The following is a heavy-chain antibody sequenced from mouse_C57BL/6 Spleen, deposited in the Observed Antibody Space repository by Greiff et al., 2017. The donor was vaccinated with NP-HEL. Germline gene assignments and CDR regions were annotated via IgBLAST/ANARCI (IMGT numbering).Heavy chain of an antibody. CDR1: GYSITSGYY. J-gene: IGHJ2*01. Sequence: EVKLLESGPGLVKPSQSLSLTCSVTGYSITSGYYWNWIRQFPGNKLEWMGYISYDGSNNYNPSLKNRITITRETTRNQFFLKLNSVTTEDTATYYCAREDYYYGSSYYDYWGQGTTLTVSS. CDR2: ISYDGSN. CDR3: AREDYYYGSSYYDY. V-gene: IGHV3-6*01. D-gene: IGHD1-1*01.